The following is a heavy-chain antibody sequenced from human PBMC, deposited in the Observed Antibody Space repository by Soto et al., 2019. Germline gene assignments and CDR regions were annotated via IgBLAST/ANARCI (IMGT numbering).Heavy chain of an antibody. J-gene: IGHJ4*02. CDR3: AKDQGSSWYEIDY. V-gene: IGHV3-23*01. D-gene: IGHD6-13*01. Sequence: GGSVRLSCAASGFTFSSYAMTWVRQAPGKGLEWVSEISGSGGTTYYADSVKGRFTISRDNSKNTLYLQMNSLRAQDTAVFYCAKDQGSSWYEIDYWGQGTLVTVSS. CDR1: GFTFSSYA. CDR2: ISGSGGTT.